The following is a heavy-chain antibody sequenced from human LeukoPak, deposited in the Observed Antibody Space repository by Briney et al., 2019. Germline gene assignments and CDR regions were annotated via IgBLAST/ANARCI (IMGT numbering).Heavy chain of an antibody. Sequence: PSETLSLTCAVYGGPFSGYYWRWIRQPPGKGLEWIGEINHSGSTNYNPSLKSRVTISVDTSKNQFSLKLSSVTAADTAVYYCARGTYDFWSGYPVYNWFDPWGQGTLVTVSS. J-gene: IGHJ5*02. V-gene: IGHV4-34*01. D-gene: IGHD3-3*01. CDR1: GGPFSGYY. CDR2: INHSGST. CDR3: ARGTYDFWSGYPVYNWFDP.